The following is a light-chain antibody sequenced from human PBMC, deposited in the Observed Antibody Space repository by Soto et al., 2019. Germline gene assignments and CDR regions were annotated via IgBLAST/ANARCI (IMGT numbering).Light chain of an antibody. CDR3: SSYTSSFTYV. CDR2: EVS. CDR1: SSDVGGYNY. Sequence: QSALTQPASVSGSPGQSITISCTGTSSDVGGYNYVSWYQHNPGTAPKLMIYEVSNRPSGVSNRFSGSKSGNTASLTISGLQAEDEADYYCSSYTSSFTYVFGTGTKVT. J-gene: IGLJ1*01. V-gene: IGLV2-14*01.